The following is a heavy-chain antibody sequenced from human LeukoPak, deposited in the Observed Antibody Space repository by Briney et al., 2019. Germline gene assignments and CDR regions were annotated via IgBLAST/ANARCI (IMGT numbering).Heavy chain of an antibody. V-gene: IGHV3-9*01. CDR2: ISWNSGSI. CDR3: ARVDGNSLFDY. CDR1: GFTFDDYA. D-gene: IGHD2/OR15-2a*01. J-gene: IGHJ4*02. Sequence: TGGSLRLSCAASGFTFDDYAMHWVRQAPGKGLEWVSGISWNSGSIGYADSVKGRFTISRDNAKNSLYLQMNSLRAEDTALYYCARVDGNSLFDYWGQGTLVTVSS.